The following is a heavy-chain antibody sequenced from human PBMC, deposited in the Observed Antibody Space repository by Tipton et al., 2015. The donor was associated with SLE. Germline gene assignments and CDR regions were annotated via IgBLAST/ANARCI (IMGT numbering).Heavy chain of an antibody. D-gene: IGHD3-22*01. CDR3: ARINYYDTSDYSQGAFDI. Sequence: QLVQSGAEVKKPGASVKVSCKASGYTFTSYGISWVRQAPGQGLEWMGWISAYNGNTNYAQKLQGRVTMTTDTSTSTAYMELRSLRSDDTAVYYCARINYYDTSDYSQGAFDIWGQGTMVTVSS. J-gene: IGHJ3*02. V-gene: IGHV1-18*01. CDR1: GYTFTSYG. CDR2: ISAYNGNT.